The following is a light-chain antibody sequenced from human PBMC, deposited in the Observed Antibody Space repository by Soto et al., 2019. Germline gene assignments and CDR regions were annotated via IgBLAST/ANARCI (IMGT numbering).Light chain of an antibody. CDR3: TSYTIISPYV. CDR1: SSDIGRYNF. Sequence: LTQPASMSGSPGQSITISCTGISSDIGRYNFVSWYQHHPGKAPKLIIYEATKRPSGVSYRFSGSKSGNTASLTISGLQAEDEADCYCTSYTIISPYVFGTGTKVTVL. J-gene: IGLJ1*01. V-gene: IGLV2-14*01. CDR2: EAT.